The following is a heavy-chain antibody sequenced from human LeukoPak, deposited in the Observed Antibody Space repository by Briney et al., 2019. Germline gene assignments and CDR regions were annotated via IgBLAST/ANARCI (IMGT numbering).Heavy chain of an antibody. CDR2: IIPMFGTA. V-gene: IGHV1-69*01. Sequence: SVKVSCKASGGTFSSYAIGWVRQAPGQGLEWMGGIIPMFGTAKYAQKFQGRVTITADESTSTAYMELSSLRSEDTAVYYCARGRCSSTSCYSDYWGQGTLVTVSS. J-gene: IGHJ4*02. CDR3: ARGRCSSTSCYSDY. D-gene: IGHD2-2*01. CDR1: GGTFSSYA.